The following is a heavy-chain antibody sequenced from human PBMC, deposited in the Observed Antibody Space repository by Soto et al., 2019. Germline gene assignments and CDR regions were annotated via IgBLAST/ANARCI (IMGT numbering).Heavy chain of an antibody. CDR1: GGSISSGDYY. CDR2: IYYSGST. CDR3: AIDLQDIVLVPASPFPGMDV. Sequence: SETLSLTCTVSGGSISSGDYYWSWIRQPPGKGLEWIGYIYYSGSTYYNPSLRSRVTISVDTSKNQFSLKLSSVTAADTAVYYCAIDLQDIVLVPASPFPGMDVWGQGTTVTVS. J-gene: IGHJ6*02. D-gene: IGHD2-2*01. V-gene: IGHV4-30-4*08.